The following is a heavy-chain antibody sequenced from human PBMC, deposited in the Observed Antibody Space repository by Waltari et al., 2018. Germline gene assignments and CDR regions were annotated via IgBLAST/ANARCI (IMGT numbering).Heavy chain of an antibody. CDR3: ARDSPSRLYCSGGSCSSFDY. V-gene: IGHV4-38-2*02. J-gene: IGHJ4*02. Sequence: QVQLQESGPGLVKPSETLSLTCTVSGYSISSGYYWGWIRQPPGKGLEWIGSIYHSGSTTDSPSHKSRVPISVHPSKNHVSRRLGSVTAADTAVYYCARDSPSRLYCSGGSCSSFDYWGQGTLVTVSS. CDR2: IYHSGST. CDR1: GYSISSGYY. D-gene: IGHD2-15*01.